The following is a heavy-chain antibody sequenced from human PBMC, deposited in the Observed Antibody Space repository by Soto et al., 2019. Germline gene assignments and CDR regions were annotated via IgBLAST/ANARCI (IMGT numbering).Heavy chain of an antibody. V-gene: IGHV4-39*01. CDR3: ASCSGWLGPNWFDP. D-gene: IGHD6-19*01. Sequence: SETLSLTCTVSGGSIISSSYYFCCIRQPPWNGLEWIGSIYYSGSTYYNPSLKSRVTISVDTSKNQFSLKLSSVTAADTAVYYCASCSGWLGPNWFDPWGQGTLVTVSS. CDR1: GGSIISSSYY. CDR2: IYYSGST. J-gene: IGHJ5*02.